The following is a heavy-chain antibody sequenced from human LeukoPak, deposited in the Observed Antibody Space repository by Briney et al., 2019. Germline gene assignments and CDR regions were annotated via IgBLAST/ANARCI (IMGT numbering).Heavy chain of an antibody. V-gene: IGHV4-34*01. Sequence: GSLRLSCAASGFTFSSYAMSWIRQPPGKGLEWIGEINHSGSTNYNPSLKSRVTISVDTSKNQFSLKLSSVTAADTAVYYCARGTTVASYDYWGQGTLVTVSS. J-gene: IGHJ4*02. CDR2: INHSGST. D-gene: IGHD4-23*01. CDR1: GFTFSSYA. CDR3: ARGTTVASYDY.